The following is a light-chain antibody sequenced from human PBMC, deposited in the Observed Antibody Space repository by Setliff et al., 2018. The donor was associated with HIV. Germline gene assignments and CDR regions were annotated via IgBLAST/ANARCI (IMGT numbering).Light chain of an antibody. CDR3: CSLTSTSSYV. V-gene: IGLV2-14*03. J-gene: IGLJ1*01. Sequence: QSALSQPASVSGSPGQSITISCTGTSSDVGGYRYVSWYQQHPGKAPKLMIYDVSNRPSGVSNRFSGSKSGKTASLTISGLQTEDEADYYCCSLTSTSSYVFGTGTKV. CDR2: DVS. CDR1: SSDVGGYRY.